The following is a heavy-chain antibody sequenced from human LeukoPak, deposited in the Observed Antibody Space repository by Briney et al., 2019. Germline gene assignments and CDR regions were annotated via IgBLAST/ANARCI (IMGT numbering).Heavy chain of an antibody. CDR1: GYTFTSYA. Sequence: ASVKVSCKASGYTFTSYAMNWVRQAPGQGLEWMGRINTNTGNPTYAQGFTGRFVFSLDTSVSTAYLQISSLKAEDTAVYYCARDLAVAGYSSFDYWGQGTLVTVSS. D-gene: IGHD6-19*01. CDR3: ARDLAVAGYSSFDY. V-gene: IGHV7-4-1*02. J-gene: IGHJ4*02. CDR2: INTNTGNP.